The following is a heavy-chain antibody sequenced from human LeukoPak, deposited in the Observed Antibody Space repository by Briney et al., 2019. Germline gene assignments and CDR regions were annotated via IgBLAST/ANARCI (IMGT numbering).Heavy chain of an antibody. D-gene: IGHD6-13*01. J-gene: IGHJ4*02. CDR1: GFTFSRYS. CDR2: ISSSSSYI. Sequence: GGSLRLSCAASGFTFSRYSMNWVRQAPGKGLEWVSSISSSSSYIYYAVSVKSRFTISRDNPKNSLYPQMNSLRAEDTAVYYCARDRISGSSIWYEFDYWGQGTLVTVSS. V-gene: IGHV3-21*01. CDR3: ARDRISGSSIWYEFDY.